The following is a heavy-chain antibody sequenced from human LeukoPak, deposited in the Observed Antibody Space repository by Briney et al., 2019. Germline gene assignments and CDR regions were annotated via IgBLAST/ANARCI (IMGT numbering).Heavy chain of an antibody. Sequence: GRSLRLSCAASGFTFTSYGMHWVRQAPGKGLEWVAVIWYDGSNKYYADSVKGRFTISRDNSKNTLYLQMNSLRAEDTAVYYCAKDRDGYDSSEIDYWGQGTRVTVSS. CDR1: GFTFTSYG. V-gene: IGHV3-33*06. CDR3: AKDRDGYDSSEIDY. J-gene: IGHJ4*02. CDR2: IWYDGSNK. D-gene: IGHD3-22*01.